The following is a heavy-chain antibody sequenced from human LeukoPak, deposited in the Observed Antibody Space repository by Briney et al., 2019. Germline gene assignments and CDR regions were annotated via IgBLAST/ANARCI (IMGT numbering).Heavy chain of an antibody. CDR3: ASTKVVVAATGNYYYYGMDV. Sequence: ASVKVSCKASGYTFTSYYMHWVRQAPGQGLEWMGIINPSGGSTSYAQKFQGRVTMTRDTSTSTAYMELSSLRSEDTAVYYCASTKVVVAATGNYYYYGMDVWGQGTTVTVSS. V-gene: IGHV1-46*01. CDR1: GYTFTSYY. CDR2: INPSGGST. J-gene: IGHJ6*02. D-gene: IGHD2-15*01.